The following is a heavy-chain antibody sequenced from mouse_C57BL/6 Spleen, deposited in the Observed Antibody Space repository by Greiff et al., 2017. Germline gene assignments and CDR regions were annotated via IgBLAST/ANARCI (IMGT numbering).Heavy chain of an antibody. CDR3: ARRGLNSSGSFDY. CDR2: IDPSDSYT. J-gene: IGHJ2*01. CDR1: GYTFTSYW. Sequence: VQLQQPGAELVKPGASVKLSCKASGYTFTSYWMQWVKQRPGQGLEWIGEIDPSDSYTNYNQKFKGKATLTVDTSSCTAYMQRSSLTSEDSAVYYCARRGLNSSGSFDYWGQGTTLTVSS. D-gene: IGHD3-2*02. V-gene: IGHV1-50*01.